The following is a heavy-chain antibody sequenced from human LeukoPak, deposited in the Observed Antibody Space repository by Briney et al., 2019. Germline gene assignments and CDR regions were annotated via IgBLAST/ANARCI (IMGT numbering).Heavy chain of an antibody. CDR1: GGSFSGYY. CDR3: ARGARQYYYDSSGRHFDY. D-gene: IGHD3-22*01. CDR2: INHSGST. Sequence: SETLSLTCAVYGGSFSGYYWSWIRRPPGKGLEWIGEINHSGSTNYNPSLKSRVTISVDTSKNQFSLKLSSVTAADTAVYYCARGARQYYYDSSGRHFDYWGQGTLVTVSS. J-gene: IGHJ4*02. V-gene: IGHV4-34*01.